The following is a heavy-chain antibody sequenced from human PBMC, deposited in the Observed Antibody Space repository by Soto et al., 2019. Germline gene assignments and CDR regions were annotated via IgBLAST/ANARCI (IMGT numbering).Heavy chain of an antibody. Sequence: QIQLVESGGDVVQPGRSLRLSCAASGFNFGFFGMQWVRQAPGKGLEWVAFISGDGINTHYADSVRGRFTLSRDYSKKTMYLQMDTLREDDTALYYCARGNLSFDFDSWGQGTLVTVSS. CDR1: GFNFGFFG. CDR2: ISGDGINT. CDR3: ARGNLSFDFDS. J-gene: IGHJ4*02. V-gene: IGHV3-30*03. D-gene: IGHD3-10*01.